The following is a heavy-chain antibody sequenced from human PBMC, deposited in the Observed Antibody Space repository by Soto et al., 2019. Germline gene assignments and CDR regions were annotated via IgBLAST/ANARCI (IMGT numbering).Heavy chain of an antibody. CDR3: AVTPFNWDYGYRFDP. CDR1: GGSVSSPFYY. V-gene: IGHV4-61*03. J-gene: IGHJ5*02. CDR2: ISATAKT. D-gene: IGHD7-27*01. Sequence: SETLSLTCTVSGGSVSSPFYYWSWIRQPPGKGLEWIGYISATAKTKYNSSLKSRVTMSVDTSKNHLSLELISVTPADTAVYYCAVTPFNWDYGYRFDPWGHGTLVTVSS.